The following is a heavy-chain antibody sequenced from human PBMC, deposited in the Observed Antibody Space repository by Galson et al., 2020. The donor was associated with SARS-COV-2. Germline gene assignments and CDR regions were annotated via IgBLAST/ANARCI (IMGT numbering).Heavy chain of an antibody. J-gene: IGHJ4*02. CDR1: GVSISSGSYY. D-gene: IGHD2-15*01. Sequence: SETLSLTCTVSGVSISSGSYYWSWIRQPAGKELEWIGRIHTSGSTQYNPSLKSRVTIALDTSKNQFSLNLSSVTAADTALYYCAKGLQVQVHCSTGIWGRGTLVTVSS. V-gene: IGHV4-61*02. CDR2: IHTSGST. CDR3: AKGLQVQVHCSTGI.